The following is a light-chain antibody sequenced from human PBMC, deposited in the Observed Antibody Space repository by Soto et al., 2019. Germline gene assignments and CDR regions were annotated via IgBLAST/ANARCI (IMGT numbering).Light chain of an antibody. J-gene: IGKJ2*01. CDR1: QDISIW. Sequence: DIQMTQSPSSVSASVGDRVTITCRASQDISIWLAWYQQKPGKAPNLLISAASSLQSGVPSRFSGSGSATDFTLTITSLQPEDFATYYCQQANSLPHTFGQGTKLEIK. CDR3: QQANSLPHT. CDR2: AAS. V-gene: IGKV1-12*01.